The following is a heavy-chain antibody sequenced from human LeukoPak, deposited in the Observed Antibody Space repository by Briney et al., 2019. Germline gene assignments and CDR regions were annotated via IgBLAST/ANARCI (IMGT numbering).Heavy chain of an antibody. D-gene: IGHD6-6*01. J-gene: IGHJ4*02. V-gene: IGHV4-34*01. CDR2: INHSGST. Sequence: SETLSLTCAVYVGSFSGFYWTWIRQPPGKGLEWIGEINHSGSTNYNPSLKSRVTVSVATSKNQFSLKLTSLTAADTAVYYCARAPEYSSSSGRLDYWGQGTLVTVSS. CDR3: ARAPEYSSSSGRLDY. CDR1: VGSFSGFY.